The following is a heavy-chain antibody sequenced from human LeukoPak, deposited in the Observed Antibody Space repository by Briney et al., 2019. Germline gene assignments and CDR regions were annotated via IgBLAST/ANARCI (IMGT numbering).Heavy chain of an antibody. D-gene: IGHD6-6*01. CDR3: ARDTFLAALGYFDY. J-gene: IGHJ4*02. CDR2: IYTSGST. Sequence: SETLSLTCTVSGGSISSYYWSWIRQPAGKGLECIGRIYTSGSTNYNPSLKSRVTMSVDTSKNQFSLKLSSVTAADTAVYYCARDTFLAALGYFDYWGQGSLVTVSS. CDR1: GGSISSYY. V-gene: IGHV4-4*07.